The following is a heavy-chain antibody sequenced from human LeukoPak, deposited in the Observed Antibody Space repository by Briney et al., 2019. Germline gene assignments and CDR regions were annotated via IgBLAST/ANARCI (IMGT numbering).Heavy chain of an antibody. CDR1: GFTFSSYT. J-gene: IGHJ4*02. CDR3: ARGRGLEVTGTRVEIDH. V-gene: IGHV3-21*01. Sequence: PGGSLRLSCAASGFTFSSYTMNWVRQAPGKGLEWVSSISTGSTYIYYADSVRGRFTVSRDNAKHSVYLQMNSLRAEDTAVYYCARGRGLEVTGTRVEIDHWGQGTLVTVSS. CDR2: ISTGSTYI. D-gene: IGHD2-21*02.